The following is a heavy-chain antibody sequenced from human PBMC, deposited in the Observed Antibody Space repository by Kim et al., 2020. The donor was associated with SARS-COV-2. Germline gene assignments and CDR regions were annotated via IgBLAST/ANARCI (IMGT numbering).Heavy chain of an antibody. CDR3: ATTGGYYDSSGYSDY. Sequence: DSVKGRFTISRDNAKNSRYLQMNSLRAEDTAVYYWATTGGYYDSSGYSDYWGQGTLVTVSS. V-gene: IGHV3-21*01. J-gene: IGHJ4*02. D-gene: IGHD3-22*01.